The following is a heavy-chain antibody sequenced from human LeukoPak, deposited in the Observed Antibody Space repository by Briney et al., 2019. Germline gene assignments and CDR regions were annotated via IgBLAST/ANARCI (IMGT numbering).Heavy chain of an antibody. D-gene: IGHD6-6*01. CDR1: GFTFDDYP. Sequence: PGGSLRLSCVASGFTFDDYPMHWVRQAPGKGLEWVSGVTGGSGENTFYADSVKGRFTISRDNSKNTLYLQMNSLRVDDTAVYYCVKGGSSSSEGGWGQGTLVTVSS. J-gene: IGHJ4*02. V-gene: IGHV3-23*01. CDR3: VKGGSSSSEGG. CDR2: VTGGSGENT.